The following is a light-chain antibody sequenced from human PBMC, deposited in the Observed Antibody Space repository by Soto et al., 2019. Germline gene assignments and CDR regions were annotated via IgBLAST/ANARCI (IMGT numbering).Light chain of an antibody. Sequence: DMQMTQSPSTLSASVGDRVTITCRASQSIASWLAWYQQKPGKAPKLLISKASSLESGVPSRFSGSGSGTEFTLTISNLQPDDFASYYCQQYNFYPLTFGGGTKVEIK. CDR3: QQYNFYPLT. CDR2: KAS. J-gene: IGKJ4*01. CDR1: QSIASW. V-gene: IGKV1-5*03.